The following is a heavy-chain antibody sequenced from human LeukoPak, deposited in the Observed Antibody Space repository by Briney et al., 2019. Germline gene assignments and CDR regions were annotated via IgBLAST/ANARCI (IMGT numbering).Heavy chain of an antibody. J-gene: IGHJ5*02. V-gene: IGHV1-18*01. CDR2: ISAYNGNT. CDR3: ARAQSLTGYYLGP. CDR1: GYTFTSDG. Sequence: GASVKVSCKASGYTFTSDGISWVRQAPGQGLEWMGWISAYNGNTNYAQKLQGRVTMTTDTSPSTAYMGMRSLRSDDTAVYYCARAQSLTGYYLGPWGQGTLVTVSS. D-gene: IGHD3-9*01.